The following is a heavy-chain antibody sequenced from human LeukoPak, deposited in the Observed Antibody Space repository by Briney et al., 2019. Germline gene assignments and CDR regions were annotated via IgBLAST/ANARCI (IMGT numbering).Heavy chain of an antibody. CDR1: GYTFTGYY. CDR3: AREATMIVVARTPFDY. J-gene: IGHJ4*02. Sequence: GASVKVSCKASGYTFTGYYTHWVRQAPGQGLEWMGIINPSGGSTSYAQKFQGRVTMTRDMSTSTVYMELSSLRSEDTAVYYCAREATMIVVARTPFDYWGQGTLVTVSS. CDR2: INPSGGST. D-gene: IGHD3-22*01. V-gene: IGHV1-46*01.